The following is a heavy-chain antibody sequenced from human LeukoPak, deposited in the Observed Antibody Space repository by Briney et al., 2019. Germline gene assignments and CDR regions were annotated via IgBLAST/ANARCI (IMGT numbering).Heavy chain of an antibody. D-gene: IGHD3-10*01. CDR1: GYTLTELS. CDR2: FDPEDGET. CDR3: ATGHDYYGSGSYYPREDY. J-gene: IGHJ4*02. V-gene: IGHV1-24*01. Sequence: ASVKVSCKVSGYTLTELSMHWVRQAPGKGLEWMGGFDPEDGETIYAQKFQGRVTMTEDTSTDTAYMELSSLRSEDTAVYYCATGHDYYGSGSYYPREDYWGQGTLVTVSS.